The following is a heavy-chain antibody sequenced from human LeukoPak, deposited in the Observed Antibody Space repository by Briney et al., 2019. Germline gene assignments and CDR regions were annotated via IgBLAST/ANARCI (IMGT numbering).Heavy chain of an antibody. V-gene: IGHV4-30-2*01. CDR1: GGSISSGGYS. CDR2: IYHSGST. J-gene: IGHJ4*02. Sequence: SETLSPTCAVSGGSISSGGYSWSWIRQPPGKGLEWIGYIYHSGSTYYNPSLKSRVTISVDRSKNQFSLKLSSVTAADTAVYYCASYHDYGDYWGQGTLVTVSS. CDR3: ASYHDYGDY. D-gene: IGHD2-2*01.